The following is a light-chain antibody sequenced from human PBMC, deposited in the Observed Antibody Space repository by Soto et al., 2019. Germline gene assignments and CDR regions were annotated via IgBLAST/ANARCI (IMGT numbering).Light chain of an antibody. CDR1: QSFISSY. J-gene: IGKJ1*01. CDR2: GAA. CDR3: HQYGISPWT. Sequence: EIILAKSPATLSVSPGERATLSCRAGQSFISSYLAWSQPKPGQAPRLLIYGAASRATGIPDRFSGSGSGTDFTLTISILEPEDFAVYFCHQYGISPWTFGQGANVDI. V-gene: IGKV3-20*01.